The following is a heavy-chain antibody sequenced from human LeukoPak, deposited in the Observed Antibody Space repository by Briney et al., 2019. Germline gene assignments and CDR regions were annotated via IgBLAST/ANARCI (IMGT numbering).Heavy chain of an antibody. CDR2: IIPIFGIA. V-gene: IGHV1-69*04. J-gene: IGHJ4*02. CDR3: ASGVGATPSLFDY. Sequence: SVKVSCKASGGTFSSYAISWVRQAPGQGLEWMGRIIPIFGIANYAQKFQGRVTITADKSTSTAYMELSSLRSEDTDVYYCASGVGATPSLFDYWGQGTLVTVSS. CDR1: GGTFSSYA. D-gene: IGHD1-26*01.